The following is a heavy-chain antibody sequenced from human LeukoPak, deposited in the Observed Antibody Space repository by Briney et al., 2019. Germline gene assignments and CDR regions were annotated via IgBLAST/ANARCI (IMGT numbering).Heavy chain of an antibody. D-gene: IGHD6-13*01. CDR1: GGSVSSGGYY. J-gene: IGHJ1*01. V-gene: IGHV4-31*03. CDR3: ARPPVERYSSSWYERTPRYFQH. Sequence: SQTLSLTCTVSGGSVSSGGYYWSWIRQHPGRGLEWIGYIYYSGSTYYNPSLKSRVTISVDTSKNQFSLKLSSVTAADTAVYYCARPPVERYSSSWYERTPRYFQHWGQGTLVTVS. CDR2: IYYSGST.